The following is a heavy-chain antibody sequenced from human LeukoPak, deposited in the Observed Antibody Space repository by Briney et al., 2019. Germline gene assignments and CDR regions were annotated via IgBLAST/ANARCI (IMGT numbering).Heavy chain of an antibody. Sequence: PSQTLSLTCTVSGDSISSGDYYWSWIRQPAGKGLEWIGRISSSGSTNYNPSLKSRVTISVDTSKNQFSLKLSSVTAADTAVYYCAREVETPYYYMDVWGKGTTVTVSS. J-gene: IGHJ6*03. D-gene: IGHD2-21*02. CDR3: AREVETPYYYMDV. CDR1: GDSISSGDYY. CDR2: ISSSGST. V-gene: IGHV4-61*02.